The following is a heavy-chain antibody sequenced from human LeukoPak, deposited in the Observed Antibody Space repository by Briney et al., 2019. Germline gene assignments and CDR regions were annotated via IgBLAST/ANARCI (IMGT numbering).Heavy chain of an antibody. J-gene: IGHJ4*02. CDR2: ISSDNTYI. CDR1: GFTFSTYN. Sequence: GGSLRLSCAASGFTFSTYNMNWVRRAPGKGLEWVSSISSDNTYIYYADSVKGRFTISRDNARNSLYLQMHGLRAEDTAVYFCARAPAARPVDSWGQGTLLTVSS. V-gene: IGHV3-21*03. CDR3: ARAPAARPVDS. D-gene: IGHD6-6*01.